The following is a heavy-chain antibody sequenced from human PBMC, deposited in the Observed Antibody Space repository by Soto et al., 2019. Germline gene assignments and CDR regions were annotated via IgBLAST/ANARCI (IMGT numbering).Heavy chain of an antibody. Sequence: PWGSLRLSCAASGFTFSSYSMNWVRQAPGKGLEWVSSISSSSSYIYYADSVKGRFTISRDNAKNSLYLQMNSLRAEDTAVYYCARGDFDWLLYYFDYWGQGTLVTVSS. J-gene: IGHJ4*02. CDR2: ISSSSSYI. D-gene: IGHD3-9*01. CDR3: ARGDFDWLLYYFDY. V-gene: IGHV3-21*01. CDR1: GFTFSSYS.